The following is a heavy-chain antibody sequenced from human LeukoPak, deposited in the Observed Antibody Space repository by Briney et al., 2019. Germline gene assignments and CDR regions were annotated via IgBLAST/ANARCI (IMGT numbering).Heavy chain of an antibody. D-gene: IGHD1-26*01. CDR3: TRGSLSGSSRDY. J-gene: IGHJ4*02. V-gene: IGHV1-8*01. CDR2: MNPNTGDT. CDR1: GYTFTGYD. Sequence: GASVRVSCKASGYTFTGYDINWVRQATGQGLEWMGWMNPNTGDTGYAQKFQGRVTMTRNSSIDTAYMEPSGLRSEDTAVYYCTRGSLSGSSRDYWGQGTLLTVSS.